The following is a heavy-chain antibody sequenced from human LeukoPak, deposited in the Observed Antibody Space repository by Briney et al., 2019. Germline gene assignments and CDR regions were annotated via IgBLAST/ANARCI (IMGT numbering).Heavy chain of an antibody. J-gene: IGHJ4*02. D-gene: IGHD4-17*01. CDR3: ARGLMATVTTTAFDY. CDR1: GYTFTSYG. Sequence: GASVKVSCKASGYTFTSYGISWVRQAPGQGLEGMGWISAYNGNTNYAQKLQGRVTMTTDTSTSTAYVELRSLRSDDTAVYYCARGLMATVTTTAFDYWGQGTLVTVSS. CDR2: ISAYNGNT. V-gene: IGHV1-18*01.